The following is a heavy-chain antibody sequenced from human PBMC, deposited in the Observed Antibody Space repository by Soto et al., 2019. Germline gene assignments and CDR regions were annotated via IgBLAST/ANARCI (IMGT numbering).Heavy chain of an antibody. CDR3: ARVSGWRYYYYYGMDV. Sequence: VESLKISCNGSGYSFTSYWIGWVRQMPWKGLEWMGIIYPGDSDTRYSPSFQGQVTISADKSISTAYLQWSSLKASDTAMYYCARVSGWRYYYYYGMDVWGQGTTVTVSS. CDR2: IYPGDSDT. CDR1: GYSFTSYW. V-gene: IGHV5-51*01. D-gene: IGHD6-19*01. J-gene: IGHJ6*02.